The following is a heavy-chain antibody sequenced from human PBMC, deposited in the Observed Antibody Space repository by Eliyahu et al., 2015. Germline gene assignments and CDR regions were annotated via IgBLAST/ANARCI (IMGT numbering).Heavy chain of an antibody. V-gene: IGHV3-21*01. J-gene: IGHJ4*02. Sequence: SGGGLVKPGGSLRLSCAASGFIFSSYTMNWVRQAPGKGLEWVSXISSSSSYIYYADSLKGRFTISRDNAKNSLYLQMNSLRAEDTAVYYCATSIAARPIGTGYYFDYWGQGTLVTVSS. CDR2: ISSSSSYI. CDR3: ATSIAARPIGTGYYFDY. D-gene: IGHD6-6*01. CDR1: GFIFSSYT.